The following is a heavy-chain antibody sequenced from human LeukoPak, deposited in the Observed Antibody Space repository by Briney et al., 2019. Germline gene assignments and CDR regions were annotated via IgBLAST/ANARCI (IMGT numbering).Heavy chain of an antibody. V-gene: IGHV3-48*03. CDR2: ISSSGSTI. J-gene: IGHJ4*02. CDR1: GLTFSSYE. D-gene: IGHD3-9*01. CDR3: ARHSDYDILTGPNDY. Sequence: GGSLRLSCAASGLTFSSYEMNWVRQAPGKGLEWVSYISSSGSTIYYADSLKGRSTISRDNAKNSLYLQMNSLGAEDTAVYYCARHSDYDILTGPNDYWGQGTLVTVSS.